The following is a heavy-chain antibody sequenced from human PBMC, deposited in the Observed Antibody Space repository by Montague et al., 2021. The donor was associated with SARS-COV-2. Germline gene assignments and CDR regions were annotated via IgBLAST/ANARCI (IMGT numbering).Heavy chain of an antibody. CDR1: GGSISSSSYY. Sequence: ETLSLTCTVSGGSISSSSYYWGWIRQPPGKGLEWIGSIYYSGSTYYNPSLKIRVTISVDTSKNQFSLKLISVTAADTAVYYCAGSPPGIAAAGTVAAFDIWGQGTMVTVSS. CDR3: AGSPPGIAAAGTVAAFDI. CDR2: IYYSGST. V-gene: IGHV4-39*01. J-gene: IGHJ3*02. D-gene: IGHD6-13*01.